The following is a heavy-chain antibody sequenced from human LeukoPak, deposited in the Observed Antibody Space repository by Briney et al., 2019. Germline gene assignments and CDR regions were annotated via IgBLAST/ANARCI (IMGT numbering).Heavy chain of an antibody. V-gene: IGHV3-9*01. J-gene: IGHJ4*02. CDR1: GFTFDEYT. Sequence: GGSLRLSCAASGFTFDEYTMHWVRQAPGKALEWVSGISWNSGIIHYADSVKGRFTISRYNGKNFLYLQMNSLRLEDTALYYCAKDRGSGEDSRRWLLLQWGQGTLVTVAS. CDR3: AKDRGSGEDSRRWLLLQ. D-gene: IGHD2-21*01. CDR2: ISWNSGII.